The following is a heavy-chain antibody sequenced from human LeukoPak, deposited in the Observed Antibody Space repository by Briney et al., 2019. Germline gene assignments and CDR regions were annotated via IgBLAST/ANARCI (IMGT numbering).Heavy chain of an antibody. CDR3: ARVPSGYDGYYYYYMDV. D-gene: IGHD5-12*01. CDR1: GFTFSSYA. Sequence: PGGSLRLSCAASGFTFSSYAMTWVRQAPGKGLEWVSSISGSGGSTYYADSVKGRFTISRDNSKNTLYLQMNSLRAEDTAVYYCARVPSGYDGYYYYYMDVWGKGTTVTVSS. J-gene: IGHJ6*03. V-gene: IGHV3-23*01. CDR2: ISGSGGST.